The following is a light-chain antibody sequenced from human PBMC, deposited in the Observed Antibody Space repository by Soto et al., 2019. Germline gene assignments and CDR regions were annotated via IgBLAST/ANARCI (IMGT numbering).Light chain of an antibody. V-gene: IGKV1-17*03. CDR2: DAS. J-gene: IGKJ1*01. CDR3: LQHNNYPWT. Sequence: DIQMTQSPSAMSASVGDRVTITCRASQGISHYLTWFQQKPGKVPKRLIYDASSLQSAVPSRFSGNGSGTEFTLTIISLQPEDSATYYCLQHNNYPWTFGHGTRVEIK. CDR1: QGISHY.